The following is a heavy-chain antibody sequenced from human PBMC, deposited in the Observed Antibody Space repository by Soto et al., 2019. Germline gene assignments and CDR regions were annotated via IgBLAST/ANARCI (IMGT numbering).Heavy chain of an antibody. V-gene: IGHV4-31*03. CDR1: GGSISSGGYY. D-gene: IGHD3-22*01. CDR2: IYYSGST. CDR3: ARETHYDSSGYYYHAFDI. Sequence: SETLSLTCTVSGGSISSGGYYWSWIRQHPGKGLEWIGYIYYSGSTYYNPSLKSRVTISVDTSKNQFSLKLSSVTAADTAVYYCARETHYDSSGYYYHAFDIWGQGTMVTVSS. J-gene: IGHJ3*02.